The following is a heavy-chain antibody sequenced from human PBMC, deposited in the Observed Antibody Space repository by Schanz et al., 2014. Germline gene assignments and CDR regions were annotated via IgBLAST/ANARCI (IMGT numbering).Heavy chain of an antibody. CDR3: ARTPTAYGSDASCLGTHFDY. J-gene: IGHJ4*02. V-gene: IGHV1-46*03. Sequence: QVQLVQSGAEVKKPGASAKVSCKASGYTFVSYSMHWVRQAPGQGLALMGIINPSGGGTSYALRFQDRVTVTKDTSRSTVYMELSSLRSEDTAVYYCARTPTAYGSDASCLGTHFDYWGRGTLVAVSS. D-gene: IGHD2-15*01. CDR2: INPSGGGT. CDR1: GYTFVSYS.